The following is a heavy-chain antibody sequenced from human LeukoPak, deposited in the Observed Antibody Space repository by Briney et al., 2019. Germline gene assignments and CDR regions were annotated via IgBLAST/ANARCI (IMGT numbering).Heavy chain of an antibody. V-gene: IGHV5-51*01. D-gene: IGHD3-22*01. CDR3: ARRDSSAYYYFDY. CDR1: GYIFSNYW. CDR2: VYPGDSET. J-gene: IGHJ4*02. Sequence: GESLKISCKGSGYIFSNYWIGWVRQMPGKGLEWMGIVYPGDSETRYSPSFQGQVTISGDKSISTAYLQWSSVKASDTAMYYCARRDSSAYYYFDYWGQGTLVTVSS.